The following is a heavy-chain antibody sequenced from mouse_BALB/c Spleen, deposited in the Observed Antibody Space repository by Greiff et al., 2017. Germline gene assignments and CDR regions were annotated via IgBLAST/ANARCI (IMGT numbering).Heavy chain of an antibody. V-gene: IGHV1-15*01. J-gene: IGHJ3*01. CDR2: IDPETGGT. Sequence: LQESGAELVRPGASVTLSCKASGYTFTDYEMHWVKQTPVHGLEWIGAIDPETGGTDSNQKFKGKATLTADTSSSTAYLELRSLTSEDSADYCGTGIQTEKGFAYWGQGTLVTVSA. D-gene: IGHD4-1*01. CDR1: GYTFTDYE. CDR3: TGIQTEKGFAY.